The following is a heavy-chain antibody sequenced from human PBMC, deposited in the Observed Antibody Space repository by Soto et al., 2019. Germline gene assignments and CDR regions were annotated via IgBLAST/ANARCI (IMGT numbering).Heavy chain of an antibody. V-gene: IGHV3-15*01. CDR2: IKNKNDGGTT. Sequence: PSETLSLTCTVSGGSINTFYWSWVRQAPGKGLEWVGRIKNKNDGGTTDYAAPVKGRFTISRDDSKNTLYLQMNSLKSEDTAVYYCTTDRGNYPGYWGQGNLVTVS. CDR3: TTDRGNYPGY. CDR1: GGSINTFY. J-gene: IGHJ4*02.